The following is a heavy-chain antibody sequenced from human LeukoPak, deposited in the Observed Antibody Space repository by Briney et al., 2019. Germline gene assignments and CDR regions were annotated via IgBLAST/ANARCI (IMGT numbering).Heavy chain of an antibody. V-gene: IGHV1-8*01. Sequence: ASVKVSCKASGYTFTSYDINWVRQATGQGLEWMGWMNPNSGNTGYAQKFQGRVTMTRNTSISTAYMELSSLRSEDTAVYYCARADCSSTSCYKKGMRRWFDPWGQGTLVTVSS. CDR1: GYTFTSYD. CDR3: ARADCSSTSCYKKGMRRWFDP. D-gene: IGHD2-2*02. CDR2: MNPNSGNT. J-gene: IGHJ5*02.